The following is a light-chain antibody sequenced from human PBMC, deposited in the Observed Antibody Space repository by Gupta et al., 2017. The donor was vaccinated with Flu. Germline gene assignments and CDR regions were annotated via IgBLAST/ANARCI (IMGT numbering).Light chain of an antibody. CDR3: GAWDTSLSAGV. J-gene: IGLJ3*02. V-gene: IGLV1-51*02. CDR2: ENN. CDR1: NSNIGNNY. Sequence: NSNIGNNYVSWYQQLPRTPPKLLIYENNQRPSERPARFSGSKSGTSATLGITELQTGDEADYYCGAWDTSLSAGVFGGGTKLTVL.